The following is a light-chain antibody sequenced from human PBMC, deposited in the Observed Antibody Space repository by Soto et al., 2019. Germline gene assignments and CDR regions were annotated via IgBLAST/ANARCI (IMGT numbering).Light chain of an antibody. V-gene: IGKV1-5*03. CDR2: KAS. CDR3: QQYTSYWT. CDR1: QSISSW. J-gene: IGKJ1*01. Sequence: DIQMTQSPSTLSASVGDRVTITCRASQSISSWLAWYQQKPGKAPKLLIYKASSLESGVPSRFSGSGSGTEFPLTISSQQPDDFANYYCQQYTSYWTFGQGTKVEIK.